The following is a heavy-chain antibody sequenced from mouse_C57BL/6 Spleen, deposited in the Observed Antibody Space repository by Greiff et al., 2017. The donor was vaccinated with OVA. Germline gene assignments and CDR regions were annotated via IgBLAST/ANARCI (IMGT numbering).Heavy chain of an antibody. CDR3: ARRDYAMDY. J-gene: IGHJ4*01. CDR1: GFSLSTSGMG. V-gene: IGHV8-12*01. CDR2: IYWDDDK. Sequence: QVTLKVSGPGIFQSSQTLSLTCSFSGFSLSTSGMGVSWIRQPSGKGLEWLAHIYWDDDKRYNPSLKSRLTISKDTSRNQVFLKITSVDTADTATYYCARRDYAMDYWGQGTSVTVSS.